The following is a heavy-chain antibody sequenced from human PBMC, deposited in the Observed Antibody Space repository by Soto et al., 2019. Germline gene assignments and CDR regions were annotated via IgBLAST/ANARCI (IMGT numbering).Heavy chain of an antibody. CDR1: GGSISSYY. V-gene: IGHV4-59*01. CDR3: VRLRLSPYCYYGMDV. Sequence: QVQLQESGPGLVKPSETLSLTCTVSGGSISSYYWGWIRRSPGKGLEWIGYIYSSGSTTYNPSLKSRITMSVDTSKNHFSLNLSSVTAADTAVYYCVRLRLSPYCYYGMDVWGQGTTVTVSS. CDR2: IYSSGST. J-gene: IGHJ6*02.